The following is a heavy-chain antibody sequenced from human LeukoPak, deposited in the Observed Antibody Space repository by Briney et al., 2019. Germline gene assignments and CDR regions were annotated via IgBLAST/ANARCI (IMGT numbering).Heavy chain of an antibody. J-gene: IGHJ4*02. D-gene: IGHD3-22*01. V-gene: IGHV1-2*06. CDR1: GYTFTGYY. CDR2: INPNSGGT. CDR3: ARDLVQRGNYYGTSGPRDY. Sequence: ASVKVSCKASGYTFTGYYMHWVRQAPGQGLEWMGRINPNSGGTNYAQKFQGRVTMTRDTSISTAYMELSRLRSDDTAVYYCARDLVQRGNYYGTSGPRDYWGQGALVTVSS.